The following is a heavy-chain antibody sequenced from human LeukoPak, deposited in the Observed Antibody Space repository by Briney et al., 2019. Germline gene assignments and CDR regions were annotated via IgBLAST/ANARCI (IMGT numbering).Heavy chain of an antibody. J-gene: IGHJ4*02. D-gene: IGHD6-13*01. V-gene: IGHV3-23*01. Sequence: GGSLRLSCAASGFTFSSYWMSWVRQAPGKGLEWVSALSGSGDRSFYADSVKGRFSISRDNSKNTLYLQMNSLRVEDTAVYYCAKEWKYSSSWYQYYFDSWGQGTLVTVSS. CDR3: AKEWKYSSSWYQYYFDS. CDR2: LSGSGDRS. CDR1: GFTFSSYW.